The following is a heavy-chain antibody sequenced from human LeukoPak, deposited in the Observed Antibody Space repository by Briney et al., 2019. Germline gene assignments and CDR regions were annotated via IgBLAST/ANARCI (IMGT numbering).Heavy chain of an antibody. V-gene: IGHV4-34*01. CDR2: INHNRGI. J-gene: IGHJ4*02. CDR3: ARGFLAHFYGSSSHDY. Sequence: SETLSLTCAVYGGSFSDYDWAWIRQPPGKGLEWMGEINHNRGINDNPSLKSRGTLSLHTSMNHVSLRLTSVTAADTGVYYCARGFLAHFYGSSSHDYWGQGTLVSVYS. D-gene: IGHD3-10*01. CDR1: GGSFSDYD.